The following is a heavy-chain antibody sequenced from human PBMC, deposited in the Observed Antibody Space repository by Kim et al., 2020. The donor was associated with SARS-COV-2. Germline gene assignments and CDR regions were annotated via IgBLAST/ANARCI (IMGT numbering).Heavy chain of an antibody. Sequence: GGSLRLSCAASGFTFSNAWMSWVRQAPGKGLEWVGRIKSKTDGGTTDYAAPVKGRFTISRDDSKNTLYLQMNSLKTEDTAVYYCTTALPYEDYYYGMDVWGQGTTVTVSS. V-gene: IGHV3-15*01. D-gene: IGHD3-22*01. J-gene: IGHJ6*02. CDR2: IKSKTDGGTT. CDR3: TTALPYEDYYYGMDV. CDR1: GFTFSNAW.